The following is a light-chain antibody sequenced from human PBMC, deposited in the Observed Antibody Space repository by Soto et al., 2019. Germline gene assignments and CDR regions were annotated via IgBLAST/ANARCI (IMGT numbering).Light chain of an antibody. CDR1: QGVSTW. J-gene: IGKJ5*01. Sequence: DIQMTQSPASVSASVGDRVTITCRASQGVSTWVAWFQQKPGQAPKLLIYAASVLQSGVPSRFSDSGSGTEFTLTITGLEPEDFAVYFCQQYDVSPITFGLGTLLDIK. V-gene: IGKV1-12*01. CDR2: AAS. CDR3: QQYDVSPIT.